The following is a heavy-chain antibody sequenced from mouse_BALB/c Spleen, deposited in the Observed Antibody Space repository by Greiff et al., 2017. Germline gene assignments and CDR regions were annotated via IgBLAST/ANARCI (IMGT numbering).Heavy chain of an antibody. J-gene: IGHJ4*01. CDR3: ARRGLRHGILDAMDY. CDR1: GFTFSSYA. CDR2: ISSGGSYT. Sequence: EVKLVESGGGLVKPGGSLKLSCAASGFTFSSYAMSWVRQSPEKRLEWVAEISSGGSYTYYPDTVTGRFTISRDNAKNTLYLEMSSLRSEDTAMYYCARRGLRHGILDAMDYWGQGTSVTVSS. V-gene: IGHV5-9-4*01. D-gene: IGHD2-4*01.